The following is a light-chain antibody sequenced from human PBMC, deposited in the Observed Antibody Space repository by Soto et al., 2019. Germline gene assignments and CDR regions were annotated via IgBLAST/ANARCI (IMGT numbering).Light chain of an antibody. CDR2: AAS. Sequence: DIQMTQSPSSLSASVGDSVTITCRASQGISTSLAWYQQKPGEVPQLLIYAASTLHSGVPSRFSGGGSGTEFTLTISSLQPEDVATYFCQKYNSAPWTFGQGTKVEIK. CDR1: QGISTS. V-gene: IGKV1-27*01. CDR3: QKYNSAPWT. J-gene: IGKJ1*01.